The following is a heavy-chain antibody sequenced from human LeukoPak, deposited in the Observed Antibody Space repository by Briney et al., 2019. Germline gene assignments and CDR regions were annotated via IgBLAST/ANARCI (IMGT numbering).Heavy chain of an antibody. J-gene: IGHJ3*02. Sequence: SETLSLTCTVSGGSISSGDYYWSWIRQPPGKGLEWIGYICYSGSTYYNPSLKSRVTISVDTSKNQFSLRLSSVTAADTAVYYCARGYDILTGYGAFDIWGQGTMVTVSS. D-gene: IGHD3-9*01. V-gene: IGHV4-30-4*01. CDR3: ARGYDILTGYGAFDI. CDR1: GGSISSGDYY. CDR2: ICYSGST.